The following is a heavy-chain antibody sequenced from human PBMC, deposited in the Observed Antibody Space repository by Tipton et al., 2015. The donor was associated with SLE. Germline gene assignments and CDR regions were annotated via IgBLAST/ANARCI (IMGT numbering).Heavy chain of an antibody. CDR3: ARGGACSGGSCYYFDY. V-gene: IGHV4-39*07. CDR2: IYYSGST. Sequence: TLSLTCTVSGGSISSSSYYWGWIRQPPGKGLEWIGSIYYSGSTYYNPSLKSRVTISVDTSKNQFSLKLSSVTAADTAVYYCARGGACSGGSCYYFDYWGQGTLVTVSS. D-gene: IGHD2-15*01. CDR1: GGSISSSSYY. J-gene: IGHJ4*02.